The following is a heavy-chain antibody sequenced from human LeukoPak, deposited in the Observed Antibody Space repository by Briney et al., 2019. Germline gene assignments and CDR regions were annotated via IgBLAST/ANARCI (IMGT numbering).Heavy chain of an antibody. J-gene: IGHJ4*02. CDR2: IYSGGST. V-gene: IGHV3-66*01. CDR1: GFTVSSNY. CDR3: ARVGYDILTGYYREYYFDY. Sequence: GGSLRLSCAASGFTVSSNYMSWVRQAPGKGLEWVSVIYSGGSTYYADSVKGRFTISRDNSKITLYLQMNSLRAEDTAVYYCARVGYDILTGYYREYYFDYWGQGTLVTVSS. D-gene: IGHD3-9*01.